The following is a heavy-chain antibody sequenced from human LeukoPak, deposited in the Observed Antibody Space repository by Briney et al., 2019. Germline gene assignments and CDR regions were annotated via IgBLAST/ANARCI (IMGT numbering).Heavy chain of an antibody. CDR1: GFSFTTYW. CDR3: ARAAPYDCSSTACSLMDY. V-gene: IGHV3-7*01. CDR2: LNQDGGGK. Sequence: GGSLRLSCAASGFSFTTYWITWVRQPPGKGLEWVAHLNQDGGGKYYVDSVRGRFTISRDNAKNSVDLLMNNVRVEDTAVYYCARAAPYDCSSTACSLMDYWGHGTLVTVSS. J-gene: IGHJ4*01. D-gene: IGHD2-2*01.